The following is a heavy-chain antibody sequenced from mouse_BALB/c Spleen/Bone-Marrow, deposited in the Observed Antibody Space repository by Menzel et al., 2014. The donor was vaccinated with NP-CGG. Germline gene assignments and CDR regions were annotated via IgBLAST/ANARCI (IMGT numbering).Heavy chain of an antibody. D-gene: IGHD1-1*01. Sequence: LQESGPELVKPGASVKVSCKASGYAFTNYNMYWVKQSHGKSLEWIGYNDPYSGGTNYNQKFKGKATLTVDKSSSTAYIHLNSLTSEDSAVYYCARLGTTAVPDYWGQGTTLTVSS. CDR1: GYAFTNYN. CDR3: ARLGTTAVPDY. V-gene: IGHV1S135*01. CDR2: NDPYSGGT. J-gene: IGHJ2*01.